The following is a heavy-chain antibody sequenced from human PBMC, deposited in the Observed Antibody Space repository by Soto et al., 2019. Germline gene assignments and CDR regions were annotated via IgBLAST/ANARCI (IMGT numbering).Heavy chain of an antibody. CDR1: GGSISSGGYS. D-gene: IGHD5-12*01. CDR3: AAGGGLPRYY. Sequence: QLQLQESGSGLVKPSQPLSLTCAVSGGSISSGGYSWSWIRPPPGKGLEWIGYIYHSGSTYYNPSLKSRVTISVDRSKNQSSLKLSSVTAADTAVYYCAAGGGLPRYYWCQGTLVTVSS. J-gene: IGHJ4*02. V-gene: IGHV4-30-2*01. CDR2: IYHSGST.